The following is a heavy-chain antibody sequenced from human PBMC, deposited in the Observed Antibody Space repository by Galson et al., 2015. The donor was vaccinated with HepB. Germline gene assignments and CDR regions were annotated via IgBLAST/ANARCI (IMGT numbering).Heavy chain of an antibody. CDR1: GFTFSSYW. CDR3: ARGGSSGWYGDY. CDR2: INSDGSST. J-gene: IGHJ4*02. V-gene: IGHV3-74*01. D-gene: IGHD6-19*01. Sequence: SLRLSCAACGFTFSSYWMHWVRQAPGKGLVCVSRINSDGSSTSYADSVKGRFTISRDNAKNTLYLQMNSLRAEDTAVYYCARGGSSGWYGDYWGQGTLVTVSS.